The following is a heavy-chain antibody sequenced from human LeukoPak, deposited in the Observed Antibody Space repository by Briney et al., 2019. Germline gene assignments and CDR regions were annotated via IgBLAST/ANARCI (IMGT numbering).Heavy chain of an antibody. Sequence: GGSLRLSCAASGFTFSSYWMHWVRQVPGKGLVWVSHINRDGSSTNYADTVKGRFTISRDNSKNALYLQMDSLRAEDTAVYYCARRGRIFGVVIIGYFDYWGQGTLVTVSS. CDR1: GFTFSSYW. D-gene: IGHD3-3*01. V-gene: IGHV3-74*01. CDR2: INRDGSST. CDR3: ARRGRIFGVVIIGYFDY. J-gene: IGHJ4*02.